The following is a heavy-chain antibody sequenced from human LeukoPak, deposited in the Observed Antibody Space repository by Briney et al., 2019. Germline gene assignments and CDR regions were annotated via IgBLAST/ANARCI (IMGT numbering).Heavy chain of an antibody. V-gene: IGHV1-2*02. CDR1: GYTFTGYY. CDR3: ARVDITPENLGAFDI. CDR2: INPNSGGT. Sequence: GASVKVSCKASGYTFTGYYMHWVRQAPGQGLEWMGWINPNSGGTNYAHKFQGRVTLTRDTSISTAYMELNRLRSDDTAVYYCARVDITPENLGAFDIWGQGTMVTVSS. J-gene: IGHJ3*02. D-gene: IGHD5-12*01.